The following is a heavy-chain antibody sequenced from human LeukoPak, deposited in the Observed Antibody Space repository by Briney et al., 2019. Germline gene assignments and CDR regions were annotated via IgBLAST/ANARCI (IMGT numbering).Heavy chain of an antibody. CDR1: GGTFSSYA. CDR2: IIPIFGTA. V-gene: IGHV1-69*13. J-gene: IGHJ4*02. Sequence: ASVKVSCKASGGTFSSYAISWVRQAPGQGLEWLGGIIPIFGTANYAQKFQGRVTITADESTSTAYMELSSLRSEDTAVYYCARDRDPLTILYDYWGQGTLVTVSS. CDR3: ARDRDPLTILYDY. D-gene: IGHD3-9*01.